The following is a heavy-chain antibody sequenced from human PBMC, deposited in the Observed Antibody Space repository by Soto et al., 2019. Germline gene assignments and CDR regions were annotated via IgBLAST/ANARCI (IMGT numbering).Heavy chain of an antibody. J-gene: IGHJ6*02. Sequence: EVQLVASGGGLVQPGGSLSLSCAASGFIFSDHYMDWFRQAPGKGLELLGRSTNKANSYTTDYAASVKGRFTVSRDDSKNSHYLQIIILKTEDTAVYFCTSTVSATRASGLDVWGQVTTVTVSS. CDR3: TSTVSATRASGLDV. CDR1: GFIFSDHY. CDR2: STNKANSYTT. V-gene: IGHV3-72*01. D-gene: IGHD2-15*01.